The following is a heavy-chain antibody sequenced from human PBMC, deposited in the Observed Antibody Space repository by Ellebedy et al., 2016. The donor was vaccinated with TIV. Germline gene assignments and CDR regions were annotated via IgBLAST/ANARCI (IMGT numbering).Heavy chain of an antibody. J-gene: IGHJ4*02. V-gene: IGHV3-23*01. Sequence: PGGSLRLSCAASGFTFSGYAMSWVRQAPGKGLEWISAIDGSASSTVYADSVKGRFTISRDNSKNTLYLQMNSLRAEDAAVYYCAKDQLGGETYLWGTFNYWGQGTLVTVSS. CDR1: GFTFSGYA. D-gene: IGHD2-21*01. CDR3: AKDQLGGETYLWGTFNY. CDR2: IDGSASST.